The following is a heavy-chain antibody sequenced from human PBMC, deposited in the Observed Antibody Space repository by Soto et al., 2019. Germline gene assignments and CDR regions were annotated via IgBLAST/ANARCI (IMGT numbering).Heavy chain of an antibody. CDR2: IYPGDSDT. V-gene: IGHV5-51*01. D-gene: IGHD4-4*01. Sequence: GESLKISCSRPGYTFKDYWIGWGRQGPGKGLEWMGSIYPGDSDTRYSPSFHGDVTITVDKSTSTASLQWNTLKDSDTAMYYCAGNISNFPYYYYAMDVWGQGTRVTVSS. CDR3: AGNISNFPYYYYAMDV. J-gene: IGHJ6*02. CDR1: GYTFKDYW.